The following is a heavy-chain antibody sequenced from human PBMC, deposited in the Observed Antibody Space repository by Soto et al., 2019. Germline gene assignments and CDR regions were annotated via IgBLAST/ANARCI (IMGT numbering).Heavy chain of an antibody. CDR2: IFHTGST. J-gene: IGHJ5*02. Sequence: SGTLSLTCTVSRVSMSDYFWSWIRQPPGKGLEWIGYIFHTGSTNYNPSLKSRVTISLDTSKKQFSLKLNSVTAADTAVYYCATQRLCTRGHCWNWFDPWGQGTLVTVSS. D-gene: IGHD3-3*02. CDR3: ATQRLCTRGHCWNWFDP. CDR1: RVSMSDYF. V-gene: IGHV4-4*09.